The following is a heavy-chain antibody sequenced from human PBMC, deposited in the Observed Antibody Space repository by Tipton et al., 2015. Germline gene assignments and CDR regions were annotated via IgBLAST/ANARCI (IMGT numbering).Heavy chain of an antibody. J-gene: IGHJ4*02. CDR2: ISHSGNT. CDR1: AYSISSDYY. CDR3: ACQDYDSLTRDYQTVDY. V-gene: IGHV4-38-2*01. D-gene: IGHD3-9*01. Sequence: TLSLTCAVSAYSISSDYYWGWIRQPPGKGLEWIGSISHSGNTYYNPSLKSRVTMSRDTSKNQFSLKLTSVTAADTAVYYCACQDYDSLTRDYQTVDYRGQGTRVTVSS.